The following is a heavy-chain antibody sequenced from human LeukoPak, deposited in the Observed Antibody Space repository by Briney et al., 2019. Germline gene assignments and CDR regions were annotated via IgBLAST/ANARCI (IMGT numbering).Heavy chain of an antibody. J-gene: IGHJ3*02. CDR1: GDSISSSNW. CDR2: IFYSGST. D-gene: IGHD6-19*01. Sequence: SGTLSLTCAVSGDSISSSNWWTWVRQPPGKGLEWIGSIFYSGSTYYTPSLKSRVTISVDTSKNQFSLKLSSVTAADTAVYYCARNSVADDAFDIWGQGTMVTVSS. CDR3: ARNSVADDAFDI. V-gene: IGHV4-4*02.